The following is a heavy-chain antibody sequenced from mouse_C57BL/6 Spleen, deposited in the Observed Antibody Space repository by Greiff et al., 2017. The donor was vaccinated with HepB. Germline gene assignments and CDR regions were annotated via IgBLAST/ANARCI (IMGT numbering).Heavy chain of an antibody. V-gene: IGHV5-17*01. J-gene: IGHJ2*01. CDR1: GFTFSDYG. CDR2: ISSGSSTI. CDR3: ARGLYYYGSSFDY. Sequence: VQLQQSGGGLVKPGGSLKLSCAASGFTFSDYGMHWVRQAPEKGLEWVAYISSGSSTIYYADTVKGRFTISRDNAKNTLFLQMTSLRSEDTAMYYCARGLYYYGSSFDYWGQGTTLTVSS. D-gene: IGHD1-1*01.